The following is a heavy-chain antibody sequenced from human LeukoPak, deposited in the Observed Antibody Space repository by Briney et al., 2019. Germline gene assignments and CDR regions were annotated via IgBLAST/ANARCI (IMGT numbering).Heavy chain of an antibody. V-gene: IGHV4-34*01. CDR1: GGSFSCYY. J-gene: IGHJ4*02. CDR3: ARSRGDAGTGY. Sequence: SETLSLTCAVYGGSFSCYYWSWIRHPPGKGLEWIGEINHSGSTNYNPSLKSRVTISVDTSKNQFSLKLSSVTAADTAVYYCARSRGDAGTGYWGQGTLVTVSS. D-gene: IGHD6-13*01. CDR2: INHSGST.